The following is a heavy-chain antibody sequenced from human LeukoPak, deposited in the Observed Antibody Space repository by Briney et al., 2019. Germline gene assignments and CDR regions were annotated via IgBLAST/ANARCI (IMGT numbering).Heavy chain of an antibody. CDR1: GGSISSSSYY. D-gene: IGHD2-2*01. CDR3: ASERLGYCSSSSCPFDY. CDR2: IYYSGST. V-gene: IGHV4-39*01. Sequence: SETLSLTCTVSGGSISSSSYYWGWIRQPPGKGLEWIGSIYYSGSTYYNPSLKSRVTISGDTSTNQFSLKLSSVTAADTAVYYCASERLGYCSSSSCPFDYWGQGTLVTVSS. J-gene: IGHJ4*02.